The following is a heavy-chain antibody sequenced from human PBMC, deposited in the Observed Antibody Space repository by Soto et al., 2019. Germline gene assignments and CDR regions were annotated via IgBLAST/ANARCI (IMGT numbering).Heavy chain of an antibody. CDR1: GGSISPYY. D-gene: IGHD3-10*01. J-gene: IGHJ6*02. V-gene: IGHV4-59*08. CDR2: VYYSRGIT. Sequence: QVQLQESGPGLVKPSETLSLTCTVSGGSISPYYWSWIGQPPGKGLEWIGYVYYSRGITDYTHSLSSRVTITADTSKTQSSLKVRSVPAADTAVYYCLRHEEVQGVTIPCRYYVMDVWGQGTTVTVSS. CDR3: LRHEEVQGVTIPCRYYVMDV.